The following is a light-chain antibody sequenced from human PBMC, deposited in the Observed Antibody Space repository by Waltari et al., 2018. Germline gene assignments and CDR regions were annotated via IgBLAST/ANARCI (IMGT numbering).Light chain of an antibody. Sequence: ETVMTQSPATLSVSPGERATLSCRASQSISNKLAWYQQKPGQAPMLLIYGASTRATGFPARFGGSGSGTEFTRTISSLQSEDFAVYYCHQYTDWPPTFGQGTKVEVK. CDR1: QSISNK. J-gene: IGKJ1*01. V-gene: IGKV3-15*01. CDR2: GAS. CDR3: HQYTDWPPT.